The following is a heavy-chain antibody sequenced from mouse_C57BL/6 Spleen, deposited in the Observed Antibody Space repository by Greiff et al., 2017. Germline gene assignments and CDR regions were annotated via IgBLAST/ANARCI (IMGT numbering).Heavy chain of an antibody. CDR2: ISSGSSTI. CDR3: ARKLGPYYYAMDY. CDR1: GFTFSDYG. D-gene: IGHD4-1*01. Sequence: EVHLVESGGGLVKPGGSLKLSCAASGFTFSDYGMHWVRQAPEKGLEWVAYISSGSSTIYYADTVQGRFTISRDNAKNTLFLQMTSLRSEDTAMDYCARKLGPYYYAMDYWGQGTSVTVSS. V-gene: IGHV5-17*01. J-gene: IGHJ4*01.